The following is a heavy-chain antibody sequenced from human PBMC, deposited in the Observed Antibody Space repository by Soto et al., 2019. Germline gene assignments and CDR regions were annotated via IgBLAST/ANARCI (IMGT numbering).Heavy chain of an antibody. CDR1: GGSISSYY. J-gene: IGHJ6*03. CDR2: IYYSGST. D-gene: IGHD3-3*01. Sequence: SETLSLTCTVSGGSISSYYWSWIRQPPGKGLEWIGYIYYSGSTNYNPSLKSRVTISVDTSKNQFSLKLSSVTAADTAVYYCARSIVFGVKYYYYYMDVWGKGTTVTVSS. CDR3: ARSIVFGVKYYYYYMDV. V-gene: IGHV4-59*01.